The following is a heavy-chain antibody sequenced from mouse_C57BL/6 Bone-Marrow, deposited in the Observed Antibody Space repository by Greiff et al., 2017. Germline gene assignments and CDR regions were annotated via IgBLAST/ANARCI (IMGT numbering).Heavy chain of an antibody. CDR1: GFSLTSYG. Sequence: QVQLKQSGPGLVQPSQSLSITCTVSGFSLTSYGVHWVRQSPGKGLEWLGVIWSGGSTDYNAAFISRLSISKDNSKSQVFFKMNSLQADDTAIYYCARRDYDGYYSWFAYWGQGTLVTVSA. CDR3: ARRDYDGYYSWFAY. V-gene: IGHV2-2*01. J-gene: IGHJ3*01. CDR2: IWSGGST. D-gene: IGHD2-3*01.